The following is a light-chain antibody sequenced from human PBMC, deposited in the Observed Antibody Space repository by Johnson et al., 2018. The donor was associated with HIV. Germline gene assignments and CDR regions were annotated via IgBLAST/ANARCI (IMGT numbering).Light chain of an antibody. J-gene: IGLJ1*01. Sequence: QSVLTQPPSVSAAPGQKVTISCSGSSSNIGNNYVSWYQQLPGTAPKLLIYENNKRPSGIPDRFSGSKSGTSDTLGITGLQTGDEADYYCGTWDSSLSAGEVFGTGTKVTVL. CDR3: GTWDSSLSAGEV. CDR1: SSNIGNNY. CDR2: ENN. V-gene: IGLV1-51*02.